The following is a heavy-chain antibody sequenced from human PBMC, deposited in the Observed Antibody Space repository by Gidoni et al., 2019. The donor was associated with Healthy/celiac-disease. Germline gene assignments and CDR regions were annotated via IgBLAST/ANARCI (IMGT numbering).Heavy chain of an antibody. V-gene: IGHV2-5*01. D-gene: IGHD2-2*01. CDR2: IYWNDDK. CDR1: GFSLSTSGVG. CDR3: AHYCSSTSCYGVDYYYYGMDV. Sequence: QITLKESGPTLVKPTQTLTRTCTFSGFSLSTSGVGVGWIRQPPGKALEWLALIYWNDDKRYSPSLKSRLTITKDTSKNQVVLTMTNMDPVDTATYYCAHYCSSTSCYGVDYYYYGMDVWGQGTTVTVSS. J-gene: IGHJ6*02.